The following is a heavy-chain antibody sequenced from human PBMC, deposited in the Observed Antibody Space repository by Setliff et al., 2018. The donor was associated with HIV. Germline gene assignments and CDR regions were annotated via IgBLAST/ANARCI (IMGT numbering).Heavy chain of an antibody. V-gene: IGHV2-70*11. CDR3: ARTRPPSGLASAYFFDS. J-gene: IGHJ4*02. CDR2: IDWDDDK. Sequence: SGPTLVNPTQTLTLTCTFSGFSLNAVGMCVSWIRQPPGKALEWLARIDWDDDKYYITSLKTRLTISKDTSKNQVVLTMTNMDPVDSGTYFCARTRPPSGLASAYFFDSWGQGTLVTVSS. CDR1: GFSLNAVGMC. D-gene: IGHD6-25*01.